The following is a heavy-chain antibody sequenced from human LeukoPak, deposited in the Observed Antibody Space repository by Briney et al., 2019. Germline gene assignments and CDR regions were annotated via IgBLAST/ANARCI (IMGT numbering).Heavy chain of an antibody. V-gene: IGHV3-20*04. CDR3: ARNRGSYYDSSGYYG. Sequence: GGSLRLSCAASGFTFDDYGMTWVRQAPGKGLEWVSGINWNGGSTGYADSVKGRFTISRDNAKNSLYLQMNSLRAEDTALYYCARNRGSYYDSSGYYGWGQGTLVTVPP. CDR2: INWNGGST. CDR1: GFTFDDYG. D-gene: IGHD3-22*01. J-gene: IGHJ4*02.